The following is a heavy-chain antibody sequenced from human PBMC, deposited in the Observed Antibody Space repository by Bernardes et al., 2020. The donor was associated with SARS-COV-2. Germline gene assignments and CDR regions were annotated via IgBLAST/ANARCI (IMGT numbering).Heavy chain of an antibody. CDR2: ISYDGSNK. Sequence: VGSLSLSCAASGFTFSSYAMHWVRQAPGKGLEWVAVISYDGSNKYYADSVKGRFTISRDNSKNTLYLQMNSLRAEDTAVYYCAREIPLEYSSSWYDEGGFDYWGQGTLVTVSS. J-gene: IGHJ4*02. V-gene: IGHV3-30-3*01. D-gene: IGHD6-13*01. CDR1: GFTFSSYA. CDR3: AREIPLEYSSSWYDEGGFDY.